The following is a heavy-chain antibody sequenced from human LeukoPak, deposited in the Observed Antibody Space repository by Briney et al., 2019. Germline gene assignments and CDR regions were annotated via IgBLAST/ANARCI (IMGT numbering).Heavy chain of an antibody. J-gene: IGHJ4*02. V-gene: IGHV1-2*02. CDR1: VYTFTFYY. D-gene: IGHD3-9*01. CDR3: ARDSFCLII. Sequence: SVTVSFTSSVYTFTFYYMHWVRQAPGQGLEWMGWINPNSGGTNYAQKFQGRITMTRDKSINTAYMELSRLRSDDTAVYYCARDSFCLIIWGQGTLVTVSS. CDR2: INPNSGGT.